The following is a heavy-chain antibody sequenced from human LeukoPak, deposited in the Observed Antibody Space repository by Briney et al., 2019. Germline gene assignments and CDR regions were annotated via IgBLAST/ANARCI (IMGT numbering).Heavy chain of an antibody. CDR3: ARDPACSSTSCSSRDY. CDR1: GFTFSSYS. CDR2: ISSSSSYI. Sequence: GGSLRLSCAAPGFTFSSYSMNWVRQAPGKGLEWVSSISSSSSYIYYADSVKGRFTISRDNAKNSLYLQMNSLRAEDTAVYYCARDPACSSTSCSSRDYWGQGTLVTVSS. J-gene: IGHJ4*02. V-gene: IGHV3-21*01. D-gene: IGHD2-2*01.